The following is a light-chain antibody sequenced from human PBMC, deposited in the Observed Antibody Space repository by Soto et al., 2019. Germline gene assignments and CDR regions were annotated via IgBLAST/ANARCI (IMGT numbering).Light chain of an antibody. V-gene: IGLV2-14*01. CDR1: GSDIGVYDY. CDR2: EVS. CDR3: CSYANTRTWL. Sequence: SALTQPASVSGSPGQSITISCTGSGSDIGVYDYVSWYQHHPGKAPKLIISEVSDRPSGVSNRFSGSKSCNTASLTISGLQSEDEADYYCCSYANTRTWLFGGGTKLTVL. J-gene: IGLJ3*02.